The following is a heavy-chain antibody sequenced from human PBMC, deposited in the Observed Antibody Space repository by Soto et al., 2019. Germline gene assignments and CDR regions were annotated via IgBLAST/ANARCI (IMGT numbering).Heavy chain of an antibody. Sequence: QVQLVESGGCVVQPGRSLRLSCAASGFTFSIYGMHWVRHAPGKGLEWVAMISFDGSEKYYTDSVKGRFHISRDSSKNTMYLQMDSLRVEDTAVYYCARDRRLYYSNAFDIWGQGTTVTVSS. CDR1: GFTFSIYG. V-gene: IGHV3-30*03. CDR3: ARDRRLYYSNAFDI. J-gene: IGHJ3*02. CDR2: ISFDGSEK. D-gene: IGHD4-4*01.